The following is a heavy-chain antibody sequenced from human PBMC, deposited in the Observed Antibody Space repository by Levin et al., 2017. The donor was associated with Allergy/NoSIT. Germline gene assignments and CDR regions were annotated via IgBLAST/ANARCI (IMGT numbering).Heavy chain of an antibody. V-gene: IGHV3-74*01. CDR2: INSDGSST. J-gene: IGHJ4*02. D-gene: IGHD6-19*01. CDR1: GFIFSNHW. CDR3: SWAASLGSGWENYFDY. Sequence: PGGSLRLSCVASGFIFSNHWMHWVRQAPGKGLIWVSRINSDGSSTSYADSVKGRFTISRDNAKNTLYLQMNSLRAEDTAVYFCSWAASLGSGWENYFDYWGQGTLVTVSS.